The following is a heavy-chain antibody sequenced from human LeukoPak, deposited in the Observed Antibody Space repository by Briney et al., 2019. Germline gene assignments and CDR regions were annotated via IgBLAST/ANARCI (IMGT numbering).Heavy chain of an antibody. V-gene: IGHV3-48*03. CDR3: ARDPDCSGGRCSERGLDY. CDR1: GFTLSDYE. Sequence: GGSLRLSCAASGFTLSDYEMNWIRQAPGKGLEWVAYISSSGRSTYYADSVKGRFTISRENTKNSLCLQMDSLRAEDTAVYYCARDPDCSGGRCSERGLDYWGQGTLVTVSS. CDR2: ISSSGRST. D-gene: IGHD2-15*01. J-gene: IGHJ4*02.